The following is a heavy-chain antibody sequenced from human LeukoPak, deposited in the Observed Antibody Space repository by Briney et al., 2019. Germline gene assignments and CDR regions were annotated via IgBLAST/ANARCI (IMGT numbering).Heavy chain of an antibody. J-gene: IGHJ2*01. CDR2: IYYSGST. Sequence: PSETLSLTCTVSGGSISSSSYYWGWLRQPPGKGLEWIGSIYYSGSTYFHPSLKSRVTISVDTSKNQFSLRLSSVTAADTAVYYCARHRLGMTTLTYWYFDLWGRGTLVTVSS. CDR3: ARHRLGMTTLTYWYFDL. CDR1: GGSISSSSYY. D-gene: IGHD3-16*01. V-gene: IGHV4-39*01.